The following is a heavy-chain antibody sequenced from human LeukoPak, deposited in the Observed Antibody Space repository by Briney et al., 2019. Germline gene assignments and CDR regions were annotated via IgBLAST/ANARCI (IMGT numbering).Heavy chain of an antibody. CDR2: IKQDGSET. CDR3: ARDFWGAYRVDYFDY. D-gene: IGHD3-3*01. Sequence: GGSLRLSCAASGFTFSNYWMSWVRRAPGKGLEWVANIKQDGSETYYVDSVRGRFTISRDNAKNSLYLEMNSLRAEDTAVYYCARDFWGAYRVDYFDYWGQGTLVTVSS. V-gene: IGHV3-7*01. CDR1: GFTFSNYW. J-gene: IGHJ4*02.